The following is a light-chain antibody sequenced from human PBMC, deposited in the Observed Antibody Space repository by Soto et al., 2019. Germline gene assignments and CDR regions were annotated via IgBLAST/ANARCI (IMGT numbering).Light chain of an antibody. Sequence: EIVLRQSPATLSLSPGERATLSCRASQSISSNLAWYQQKPGQAPRLLIYGASTRATGIPARFSGLGSGTALILTSSILQGEDIAVYSCHLSYNLAGLTLRVATKVGI. V-gene: IGKV3-15*01. J-gene: IGKJ4*01. CDR2: GAS. CDR1: QSISSN. CDR3: HLSYNLAGLT.